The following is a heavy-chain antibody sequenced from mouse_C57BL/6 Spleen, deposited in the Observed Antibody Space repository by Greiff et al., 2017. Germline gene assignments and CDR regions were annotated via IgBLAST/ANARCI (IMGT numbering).Heavy chain of an antibody. D-gene: IGHD1-1*01. Sequence: QVQLQQSGAELVRPGASVTLSCKASGYTFTDYEMHWVKQTPVHGLEWIGAIDPETGGTAYNQKFKGKAILTADKSSSTAYMELRSLTSEDSAVYYCTRWYYYGSSFRDYAMDYWGQGTSVTVSS. CDR1: GYTFTDYE. V-gene: IGHV1-15*01. CDR2: IDPETGGT. CDR3: TRWYYYGSSFRDYAMDY. J-gene: IGHJ4*01.